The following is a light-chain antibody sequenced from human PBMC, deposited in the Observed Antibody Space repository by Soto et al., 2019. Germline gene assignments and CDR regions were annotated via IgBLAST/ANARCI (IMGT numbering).Light chain of an antibody. V-gene: IGKV3-15*01. J-gene: IGKJ4*01. CDR2: GAS. CDR3: QQYGSSSLT. CDR1: QSVSSN. Sequence: EIVMTQSPVTLSVSPGERATLSCRASQSVSSNLAWYQQKPGQAPRLLIYGASTRATGIPARFSGSGSGTEFTLTISSLQSEDFAVYYCQQYGSSSLTFGGGTKVEIK.